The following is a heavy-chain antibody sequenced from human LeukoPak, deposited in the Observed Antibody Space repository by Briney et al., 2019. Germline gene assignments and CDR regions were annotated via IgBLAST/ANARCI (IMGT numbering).Heavy chain of an antibody. CDR2: IYHSGST. CDR1: GGSISSGGYY. V-gene: IGHV4-30-2*01. J-gene: IGHJ4*02. D-gene: IGHD3-10*01. Sequence: PSQTLSLTCTVSGGSISSGGYYWSWIRQPPGKGLEWIGYIYHSGSTNYNPSLKSRVTISVATSKNQFSLKLSSATAADTAVYYCASRDGLGNFDYWGQGTLVTVSS. CDR3: ASRDGLGNFDY.